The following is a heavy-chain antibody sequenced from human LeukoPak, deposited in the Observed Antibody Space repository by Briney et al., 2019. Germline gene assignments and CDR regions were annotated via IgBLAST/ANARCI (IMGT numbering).Heavy chain of an antibody. Sequence: GGSLRLSCVASGFTFSSYWMHWVRQDPRKGLVWVSRINGDGRNINYADSVRGRFAISRDNAKNTLYLQMNTLRVEDTAVYYCTRRPYSSSWYYFDYWGQGTLVTVSS. V-gene: IGHV3-74*01. CDR1: GFTFSSYW. CDR2: INGDGRNI. J-gene: IGHJ4*02. CDR3: TRRPYSSSWYYFDY. D-gene: IGHD6-13*01.